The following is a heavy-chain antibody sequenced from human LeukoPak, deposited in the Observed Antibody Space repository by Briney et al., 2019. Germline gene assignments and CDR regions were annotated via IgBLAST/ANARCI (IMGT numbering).Heavy chain of an antibody. J-gene: IGHJ4*02. CDR1: GFTFSSYA. D-gene: IGHD2-21*01. V-gene: IGHV3-23*01. CDR2: ISGSGGST. CDR3: AKDWAAMKLLLHDY. Sequence: PGGSLRLSCAASGFTFSSYAMSWVRQAPGKGLEWVSAISGSGGSTYYADSVKGRFTISRDNSKNTLYLQMNSLRAEDTAVYYCAKDWAAMKLLLHDYWGQGTLVTVSS.